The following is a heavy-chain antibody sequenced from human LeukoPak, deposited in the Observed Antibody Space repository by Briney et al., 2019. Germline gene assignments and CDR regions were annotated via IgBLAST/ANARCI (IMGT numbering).Heavy chain of an antibody. CDR2: INPNSGGT. CDR1: GYTFTCYY. V-gene: IGHV1-2*02. D-gene: IGHD2-15*01. Sequence: ASVKVSCKASGYTFTCYYMHWVRQAPGQGLEWMGWINPNSGGTNYAQKFQGRVTMTRDTSISTAYMELSRLRSDDTAVYYCARDRQEGWWFDPWGQGTLVTVSS. J-gene: IGHJ5*02. CDR3: ARDRQEGWWFDP.